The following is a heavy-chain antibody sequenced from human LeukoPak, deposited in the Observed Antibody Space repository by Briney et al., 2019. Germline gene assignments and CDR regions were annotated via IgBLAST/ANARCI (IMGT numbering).Heavy chain of an antibody. D-gene: IGHD2-15*01. CDR2: ISGSGDST. J-gene: IGHJ4*02. CDR1: GITFSNYA. CDR3: AKGVVVMPATRVDY. Sequence: PGGSLRLSCAASGITFSNYAMSWVRQAPGKGLEWVSTISGSGDSTYYADSVKGRFTISRDNSKNTLYLQMNSLRAEDTFVYYCAKGVVVMPATRVDYWGQGTLVTVSS. V-gene: IGHV3-23*01.